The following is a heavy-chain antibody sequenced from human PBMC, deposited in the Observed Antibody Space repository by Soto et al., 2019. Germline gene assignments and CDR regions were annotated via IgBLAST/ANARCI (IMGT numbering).Heavy chain of an antibody. Sequence: SQTLSLTCAISGDSVTSSSVTWNWIRQSPSRGLEWLGRAYYRSKWYNDYAESVKSRITINLDTSKNQFSLHLNSVTPEDTAFYYFVRLIGNSWLNSRGQGTLLTFS. J-gene: IGHJ4*02. CDR2: AYYRSKWYN. D-gene: IGHD5-12*01. CDR3: VRLIGNSWLNS. CDR1: GDSVTSSSVT. V-gene: IGHV6-1*01.